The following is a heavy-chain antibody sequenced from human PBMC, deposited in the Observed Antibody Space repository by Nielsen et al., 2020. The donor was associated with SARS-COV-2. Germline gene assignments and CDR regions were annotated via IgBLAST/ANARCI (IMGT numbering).Heavy chain of an antibody. CDR2: IYYSGST. D-gene: IGHD3-10*01. Sequence: SETLSLTCTVSGGSIGSGGYYWSWIRQHPGKGLEWIGYIYYSGSTYYNPSLKSRVTISVDTSKNQFSLKLSSVTAADTAVYYCARDRVSGSYYNYYYGMDVWGQGTTVTVSS. CDR1: GGSIGSGGYY. V-gene: IGHV4-31*03. CDR3: ARDRVSGSYYNYYYGMDV. J-gene: IGHJ6*02.